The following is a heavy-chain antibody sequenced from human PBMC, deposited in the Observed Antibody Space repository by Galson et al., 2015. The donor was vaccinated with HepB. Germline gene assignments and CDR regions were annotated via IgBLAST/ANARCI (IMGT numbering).Heavy chain of an antibody. CDR3: ARTSGTIDAFDI. V-gene: IGHV1-18*01. D-gene: IGHD1-26*01. J-gene: IGHJ3*02. CDR2: ISTYNGNT. CDR1: GYTFTSYG. Sequence: SVKVSCKASGYTFTSYGINWVRQTPAEGLEWMGWISTYNGNTNYAQKLQDRVTMTTDTSTSTAYMELRSLRSDDTAVYYCARTSGTIDAFDIWGQGTMVTVSS.